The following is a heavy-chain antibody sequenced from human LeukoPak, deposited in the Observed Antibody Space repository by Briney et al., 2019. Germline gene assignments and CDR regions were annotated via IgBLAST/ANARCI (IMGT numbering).Heavy chain of an antibody. D-gene: IGHD2-2*02. CDR3: ATYVVVPAAISANSVNDAFDI. V-gene: IGHV3-23*01. CDR2: ISGSGGST. Sequence: GGSLRLSCAASGFTFSSYAMSWVRQAPGKGLEWVSAISGSGGSTYYADSVKGRFTIPRDNSKNTLYLQMNSLRAEDTAVYYCATYVVVPAAISANSVNDAFDIWGQGTMVTVSS. CDR1: GFTFSSYA. J-gene: IGHJ3*02.